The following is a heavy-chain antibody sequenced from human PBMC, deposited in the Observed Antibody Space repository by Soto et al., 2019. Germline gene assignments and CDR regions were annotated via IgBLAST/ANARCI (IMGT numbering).Heavy chain of an antibody. CDR2: INHVFGTT. Sequence: QGQLVQSGAEVKKPGSSVKVSCKDPGGLFSSYAISWVRQAPGQGLEWMGGINHVFGTTYYAEKYQGRVTITADESTNTAYTELRSLRTEDTAMYYCARGGSGYVWFNEFWGQGALVTVSS. V-gene: IGHV1-69*01. J-gene: IGHJ4*02. CDR1: GGLFSSYA. D-gene: IGHD3-22*01. CDR3: ARGGSGYVWFNEF.